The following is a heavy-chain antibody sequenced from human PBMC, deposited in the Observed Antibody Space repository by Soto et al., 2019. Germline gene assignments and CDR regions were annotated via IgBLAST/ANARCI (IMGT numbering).Heavy chain of an antibody. Sequence: GLDLEWLALIYWNDDKRYSPSLKSRLTITKDTSKNQVVLTMTNMDPVDTATYYCAHISIFGVVVDYWGQGTLVTVSS. CDR3: AHISIFGVVVDY. J-gene: IGHJ4*02. D-gene: IGHD3-3*01. V-gene: IGHV2-5*01. CDR2: IYWNDDK.